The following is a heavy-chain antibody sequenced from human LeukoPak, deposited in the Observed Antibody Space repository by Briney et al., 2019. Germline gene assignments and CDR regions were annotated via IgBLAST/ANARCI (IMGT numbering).Heavy chain of an antibody. J-gene: IGHJ3*02. Sequence: SETLSLTCTVSGGSISSYYWSWIRQPPGKGLEWIGYIYYSGSANYNPSHKSRVTISVDTSKNQFSLKLSSVTAADTAVYYCARVWGYSYGYAFDIWGQGTMVTVSS. D-gene: IGHD5-18*01. CDR3: ARVWGYSYGYAFDI. CDR2: IYYSGSA. CDR1: GGSISSYY. V-gene: IGHV4-59*01.